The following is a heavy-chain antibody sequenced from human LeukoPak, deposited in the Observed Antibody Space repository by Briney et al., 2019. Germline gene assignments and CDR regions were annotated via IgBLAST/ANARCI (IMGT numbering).Heavy chain of an antibody. CDR3: ARVDIVVVVTAYSGAFDI. CDR2: ISSSSSYI. CDR1: GFTFSSYS. D-gene: IGHD2-15*01. V-gene: IGHV3-21*01. J-gene: IGHJ3*02. Sequence: GGSLTLSCAASGFTFSSYSMNWVRQAPGKGLEWVSSISSSSSYIYYADSVKGRFTISRDNAKNSLYLQMNSLRAEDTAVYYCARVDIVVVVTAYSGAFDIWGQGTMVTVSS.